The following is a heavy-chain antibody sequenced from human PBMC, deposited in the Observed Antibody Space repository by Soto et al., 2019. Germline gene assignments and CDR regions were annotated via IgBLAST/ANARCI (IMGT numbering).Heavy chain of an antibody. D-gene: IGHD3-3*02. CDR1: GFTFSSYG. J-gene: IGHJ4*02. CDR2: ISYDGSNK. CDR3: ARVAPNPYYFDY. Sequence: QVQLVESGGGVVQPGRSLRLSCAASGFTFSSYGMHWVRQAPGKGLEWVAVISYDGSNKYYADSVKGRFTISRDNSKNTLYLQMNSLRAEDTAVYYCARVAPNPYYFDYWGQGALVTVSS. V-gene: IGHV3-30*03.